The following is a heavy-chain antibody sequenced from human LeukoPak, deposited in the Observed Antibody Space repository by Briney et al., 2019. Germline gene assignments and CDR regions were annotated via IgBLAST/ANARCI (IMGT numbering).Heavy chain of an antibody. D-gene: IGHD6-13*01. J-gene: IGHJ4*02. Sequence: ASVKVSCKASGYTFTGYYMHWVRQAPGQGLEWMGWINPNSGGTNYAQKFQGWVTMTRDTSISTAYMELSSLRSEDTAVYYCARDRFNQNDQQLSYWGQGTLVTVSS. CDR3: ARDRFNQNDQQLSY. CDR1: GYTFTGYY. CDR2: INPNSGGT. V-gene: IGHV1-2*04.